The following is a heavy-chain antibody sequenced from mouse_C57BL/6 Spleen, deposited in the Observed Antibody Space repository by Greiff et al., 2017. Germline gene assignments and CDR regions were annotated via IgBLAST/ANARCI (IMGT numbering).Heavy chain of an antibody. D-gene: IGHD1-1*01. CDR1: GFTFSDYG. CDR3: ARYYYGSSYDTDWYFDV. CDR2: ISSGSSTI. V-gene: IGHV5-17*01. Sequence: DVQLVESGGGLVKPGGSLKLSCAASGFTFSDYGMHWVRQAPEKGLEWVAYISSGSSTIYYADTVKGRFTISRDNAKNTLFLQMTSLRSEDTAMYYCARYYYGSSYDTDWYFDVWGTGTTVTVSS. J-gene: IGHJ1*03.